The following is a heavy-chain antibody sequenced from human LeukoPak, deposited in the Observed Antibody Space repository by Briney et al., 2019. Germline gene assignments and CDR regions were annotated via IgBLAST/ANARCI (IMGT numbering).Heavy chain of an antibody. CDR3: ASRSLTSGATRSAFDI. CDR1: GYSFTSYW. V-gene: IGHV5-51*01. CDR2: IYPGDSDT. D-gene: IGHD1/OR15-1a*01. Sequence: GESLKISCKGSGYSFTSYWIGWMRQMPGKGLEWMGIIYPGDSDTRYSPSFQGQVTISADKSISTAYLQWSSLKASDTAMYYCASRSLTSGATRSAFDIWGQGTMVTVSS. J-gene: IGHJ3*02.